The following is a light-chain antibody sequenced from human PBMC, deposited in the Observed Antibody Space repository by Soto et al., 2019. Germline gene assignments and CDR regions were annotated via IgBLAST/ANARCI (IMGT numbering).Light chain of an antibody. CDR2: AAS. CDR1: QDISSW. CDR3: QQANSFPLT. J-gene: IGKJ4*01. V-gene: IGKV1D-12*01. Sequence: DIPMTQSPSSVSASVGDRVTITCRASQDISSWLAWYQHKPGKAPKLLIYAASSLQSGVPSRFSGSGSGTEFTLTISSLQPEDVATYYCQQANSFPLTFGGGTKVEI.